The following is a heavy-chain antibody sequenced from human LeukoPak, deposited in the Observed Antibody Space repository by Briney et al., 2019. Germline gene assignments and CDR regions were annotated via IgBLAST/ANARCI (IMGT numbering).Heavy chain of an antibody. CDR2: ISDSAVGT. J-gene: IGHJ6*02. D-gene: IGHD1-14*01. Sequence: GGSLRLSCATSGFTFSNYAMGWVRQAPGKGLEWVSIISDSAVGTYYTDSVKGRFTISRDNSKNTLFLQVNSLRAEDTAVYYCAKVRTYFYHGLDVWGQGTTVTVSS. CDR3: AKVRTYFYHGLDV. CDR1: GFTFSNYA. V-gene: IGHV3-23*01.